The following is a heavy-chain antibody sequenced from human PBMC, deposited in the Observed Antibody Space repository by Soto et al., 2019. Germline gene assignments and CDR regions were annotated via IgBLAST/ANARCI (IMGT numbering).Heavy chain of an antibody. CDR1: GYTFTSYD. V-gene: IGHV1-8*01. CDR3: ARVGYSSLTGYYYYMDV. D-gene: IGHD6-13*01. CDR2: MNPNSGNT. Sequence: GASVKVSCKASGYTFTSYDINWVRQATGQGLEWMGWMNPNSGNTGYAQKFQGRVTMTRNTSISTAYMELSSLRSEDTAVYYCARVGYSSLTGYYYYMDVWGKGTTVTVSS. J-gene: IGHJ6*03.